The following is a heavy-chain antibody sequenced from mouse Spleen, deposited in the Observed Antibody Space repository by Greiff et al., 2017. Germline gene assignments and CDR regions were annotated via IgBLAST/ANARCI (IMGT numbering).Heavy chain of an antibody. CDR2: IWSDGST. CDR1: GFSLTSYG. Sequence: VQRVESGPGLVVPSQSLSITCTVSGFSLTSYGVHWVRQPPGKGLEWLVVIWSDGSTTYNSALKSRLSISKDNSKSQVFLKMNSLQTDDTAMYYCARNEPDYYYFDYWGQGTTLTVSS. D-gene: IGHD1-1*01. J-gene: IGHJ2*01. V-gene: IGHV2-6*02. CDR3: ARNEPDYYYFDY.